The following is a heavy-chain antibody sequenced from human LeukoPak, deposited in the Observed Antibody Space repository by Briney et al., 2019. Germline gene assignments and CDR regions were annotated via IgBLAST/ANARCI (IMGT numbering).Heavy chain of an antibody. CDR3: ARDQFGYYYDSSGYYKVTGDAFDI. Sequence: GGSLRLSCAAPGFTFSSYNMNWVRQAPGKGLEWVSSISSSSSYVYYADSVKGRFTISRDNAKNSLYLQMNSLRAEDTAVYYCARDQFGYYYDSSGYYKVTGDAFDIWGQGTMVTVSS. CDR1: GFTFSSYN. D-gene: IGHD3-22*01. V-gene: IGHV3-21*01. J-gene: IGHJ3*02. CDR2: ISSSSSYV.